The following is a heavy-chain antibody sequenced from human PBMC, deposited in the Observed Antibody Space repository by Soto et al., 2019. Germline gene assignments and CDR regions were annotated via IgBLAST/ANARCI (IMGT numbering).Heavy chain of an antibody. CDR3: TTDIGIYGLDI. CDR1: RFSFTNAW. V-gene: IGHV3-15*01. D-gene: IGHD1-26*01. CDR2: IKSKTDGWTA. J-gene: IGHJ6*02. Sequence: EVQLVDSGGGFVQPGGSLRLSCVASRFSFTNAWMSWVRQAPGKGPEWVGRIKSKTDGWTADYAAPVKGRFTISRDDSQNPLYLHMDSLKSEDTALYHCTTDIGIYGLDIWGQGTTVTVSS.